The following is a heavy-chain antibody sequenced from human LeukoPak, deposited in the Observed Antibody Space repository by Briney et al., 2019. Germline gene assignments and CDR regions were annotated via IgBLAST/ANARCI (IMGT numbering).Heavy chain of an antibody. Sequence: SETLSLTCTVSGGSISRYYWTWIRQPPGKGLEWIGYVYYSGSTNYNPSLKSRVTISVDTSKSQFSLKLSSVTAADTAVYYCAREVGIAAAGDNWFDPWGQGTLVTVSS. CDR2: VYYSGST. CDR1: GGSISRYY. CDR3: AREVGIAAAGDNWFDP. D-gene: IGHD6-13*01. V-gene: IGHV4-59*01. J-gene: IGHJ5*02.